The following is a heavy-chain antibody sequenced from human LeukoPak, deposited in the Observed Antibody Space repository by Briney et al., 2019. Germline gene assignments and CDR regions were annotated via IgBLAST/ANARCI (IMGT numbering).Heavy chain of an antibody. J-gene: IGHJ4*02. CDR1: GFTFSSYS. Sequence: SGGSLRLSCAASGFTFSSYSMNWVRQAPGKGLEWVSYISGSTSTINYAGSVRGRLTISGDNAKNSLYLQMNSLRAEDTAVYYCARGPGSSGWYFFLDDWGQGTLVTVSS. CDR2: ISGSTSTI. V-gene: IGHV3-48*01. D-gene: IGHD6-19*01. CDR3: ARGPGSSGWYFFLDD.